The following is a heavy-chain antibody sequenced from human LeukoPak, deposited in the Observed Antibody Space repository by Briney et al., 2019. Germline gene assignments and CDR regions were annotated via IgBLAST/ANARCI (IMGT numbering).Heavy chain of an antibody. CDR1: GYTFTSYG. D-gene: IGHD5-12*01. CDR2: ISAYNGNT. CDR3: AGGWAEKRGYSGYDLGWWFDP. Sequence: ASVKVSCKASGYTFTSYGISWVRQAPGQGLEWMGWISAYNGNTNYAQKLQGRVTMTTDTSTSTAYMELRSLRSDDTAVYYCAGGWAEKRGYSGYDLGWWFDPWGQGTLVTVSS. J-gene: IGHJ5*02. V-gene: IGHV1-18*01.